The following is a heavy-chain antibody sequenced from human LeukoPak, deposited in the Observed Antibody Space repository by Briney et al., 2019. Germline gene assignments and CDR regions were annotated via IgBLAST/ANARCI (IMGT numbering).Heavy chain of an antibody. Sequence: GGSLRLSCAASGFTFSSYAMHWVRQAPGKGLEWVAVISYDGSNKYYADSVKGRFTISRDNSKNTLYLQMNSLRAEDTAVYYCARDRHLAGGDYRGQGTLVTVSS. D-gene: IGHD3-16*01. CDR2: ISYDGSNK. CDR3: ARDRHLAGGDY. V-gene: IGHV3-30*04. CDR1: GFTFSSYA. J-gene: IGHJ4*02.